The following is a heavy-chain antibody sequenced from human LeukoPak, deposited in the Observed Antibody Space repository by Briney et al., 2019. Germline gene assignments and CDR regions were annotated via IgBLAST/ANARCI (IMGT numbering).Heavy chain of an antibody. J-gene: IGHJ6*02. CDR1: GFTFSSYA. Sequence: GGSLRLSCAASGFTFSSYAMSWVRQAPGKGLEWVSAISGSGGSTYYADSVKGRFTISRDNSKNTLYLQMNSLRAEDTAVYYCAKEMGDSYDFFSANNFGLDDYYNYYGMDVWGQGTTVTVSS. CDR2: ISGSGGST. D-gene: IGHD3-3*01. CDR3: AKEMGDSYDFFSANNFGLDDYYNYYGMDV. V-gene: IGHV3-23*01.